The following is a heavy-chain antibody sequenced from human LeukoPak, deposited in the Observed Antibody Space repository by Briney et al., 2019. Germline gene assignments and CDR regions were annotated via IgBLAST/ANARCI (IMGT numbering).Heavy chain of an antibody. CDR1: GFTLSSYW. CDR3: AREDDYYDSSGPFDY. Sequence: PGGSLRLSCAASGFTLSSYWMSWVRQAPGKGLEWVANVKQDGSEKYYVDSAKGRFTISRDNSKNTLYLQMNSLRAEDTAVYYCAREDDYYDSSGPFDYWGQGTLVTVSS. CDR2: VKQDGSEK. V-gene: IGHV3-7*01. J-gene: IGHJ4*02. D-gene: IGHD3-22*01.